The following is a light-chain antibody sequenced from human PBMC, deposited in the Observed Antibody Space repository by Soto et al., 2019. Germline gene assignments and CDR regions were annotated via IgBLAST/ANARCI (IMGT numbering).Light chain of an antibody. CDR2: RAS. V-gene: IGKV1-5*03. Sequence: DIQMTQSPSTLSGSVGDRVTITCRASQIISSWLAWYQQKPGKAPKLLIYRASTLKSGVPSRFSGSGSGTEFTLTISSLQPDDFATHYCQHYNSYSEAFGQGTKVDIK. J-gene: IGKJ1*01. CDR1: QIISSW. CDR3: QHYNSYSEA.